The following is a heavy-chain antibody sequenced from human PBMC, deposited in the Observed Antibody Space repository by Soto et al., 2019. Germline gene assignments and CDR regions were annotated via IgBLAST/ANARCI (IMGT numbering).Heavy chain of an antibody. Sequence: QITLKESGPTLVKPTQTLTLTCTFSGFSLSTSGVGVGWIRQPPGKALEWLALIYWDDDKRYSPSLKSRLTITKDNSKNQVVITMSEMDPVDTATYYCARRPKVCITTSGYGGFDYWGQGTLVTVSS. D-gene: IGHD2-2*01. CDR2: IYWDDDK. CDR1: GFSLSTSGVG. CDR3: ARRPKVCITTSGYGGFDY. J-gene: IGHJ4*02. V-gene: IGHV2-5*02.